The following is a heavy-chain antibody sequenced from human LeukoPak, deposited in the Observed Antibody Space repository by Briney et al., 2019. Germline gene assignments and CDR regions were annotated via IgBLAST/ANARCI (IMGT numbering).Heavy chain of an antibody. J-gene: IGHJ3*02. D-gene: IGHD1-26*01. CDR1: GFTFSRSS. CDR2: ISTSSIYI. CDR3: ARGRQNSGSYSDAFDI. V-gene: IGHV3-21*01. Sequence: GGSLRLSCAASGFTFSRSSMHWARQAPGKGLEWVSSISTSSIYIYYADSVKGRFTISRDNAKNSLFLQMNSLRAEDTAVYYCARGRQNSGSYSDAFDIWGQGTMVIVSS.